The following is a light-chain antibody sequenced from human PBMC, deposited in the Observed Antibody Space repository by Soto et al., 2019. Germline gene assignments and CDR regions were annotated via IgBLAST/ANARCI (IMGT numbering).Light chain of an antibody. CDR1: MRDVGAYNL. V-gene: IGLV2-14*01. CDR2: EVR. Sequence: QSAMTQPASVSGSPGQSITISCAGTMRDVGAYNLVSWYQQHPGRAPQLIIYEVRNRPSGISFRFSGSKSGNTASLTISGLQAEDEADYYCSSYTSKSSLIFGGGTKLTVL. CDR3: SSYTSKSSLI. J-gene: IGLJ2*01.